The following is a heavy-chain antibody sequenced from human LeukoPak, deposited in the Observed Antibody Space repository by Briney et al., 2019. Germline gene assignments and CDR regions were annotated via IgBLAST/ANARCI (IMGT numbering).Heavy chain of an antibody. CDR2: ISSSGSTI. V-gene: IGHV3-11*01. J-gene: IGHJ4*02. Sequence: GGSLRLSCAASGFTFSDYYMSWIRQAPGKGLEWVSYISSSGSTIYYADSVKGRFTISRDNAKNSLYPQMNSLRAEDTAVYYCARAADSSGWARNYFDYWGQGTLVTVSS. CDR3: ARAADSSGWARNYFDY. D-gene: IGHD6-19*01. CDR1: GFTFSDYY.